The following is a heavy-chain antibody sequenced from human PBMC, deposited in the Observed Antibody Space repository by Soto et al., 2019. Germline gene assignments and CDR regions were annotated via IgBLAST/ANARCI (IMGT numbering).Heavy chain of an antibody. CDR1: GGSVSSGSYY. CDR2: MYYSGST. Sequence: PSETLSLTCTVSGGSVSSGSYYWSWIRQPPGKGLEWIGYMYYSGSTNYNPSLKSRVTISVDTSKNQFSLKLSSVTAADTAVYYCARDPLHDGYCSGGSCSGVDYWGQGTLVTVSS. J-gene: IGHJ4*02. D-gene: IGHD2-15*01. CDR3: ARDPLHDGYCSGGSCSGVDY. V-gene: IGHV4-61*01.